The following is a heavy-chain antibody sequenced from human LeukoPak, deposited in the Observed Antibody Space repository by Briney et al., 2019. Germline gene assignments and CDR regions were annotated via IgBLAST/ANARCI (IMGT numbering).Heavy chain of an antibody. D-gene: IGHD2-15*01. CDR2: IYHSGST. V-gene: IGHV4-30-2*01. J-gene: IGHJ4*02. CDR1: GGSISSGGYS. CDR3: ARGQLLLXPTPWFDY. Sequence: SETLSLTCAVSGGSISSGGYSWSWIRQPPGKGLEWIGYIYHSGSTYYNPSLKSRVTISVDRSKNQFSLKLSSVTAADTAVYYCARGQLLLXPTPWFDYWGQGTLVTVSS.